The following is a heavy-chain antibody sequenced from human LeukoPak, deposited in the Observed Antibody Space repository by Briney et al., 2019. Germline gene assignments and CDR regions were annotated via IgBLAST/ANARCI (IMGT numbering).Heavy chain of an antibody. CDR1: GYTFTSYY. CDR3: ARAIFGVEEIDY. V-gene: IGHV1-2*02. Sequence: ASVKVSCKASGYTFTSYYMHWVRQAPGQGLEWMGWINPNSGGTNYAQKFQGRVTMTRDTSISTAYMELSRLRSDDTAVYYCARAIFGVEEIDYWGQGTLVTVSS. CDR2: INPNSGGT. J-gene: IGHJ4*02. D-gene: IGHD3-3*01.